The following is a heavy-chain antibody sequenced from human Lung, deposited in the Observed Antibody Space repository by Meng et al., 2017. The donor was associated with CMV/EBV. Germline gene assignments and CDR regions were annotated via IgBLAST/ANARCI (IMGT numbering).Heavy chain of an antibody. D-gene: IGHD3-10*01. Sequence: GESLKISCAASGLTLSSYGIHWVRQAPGKGLEWVAFIRYDGDKKEYVDSVKGRFTISRDNSKNMVNLQMNSLRAEDTAVYCCAKDSGRGGHLWFRGVDYWXQGTXVTVSS. CDR1: GLTLSSYG. CDR2: IRYDGDKK. J-gene: IGHJ4*02. V-gene: IGHV3-30*02. CDR3: AKDSGRGGHLWFRGVDY.